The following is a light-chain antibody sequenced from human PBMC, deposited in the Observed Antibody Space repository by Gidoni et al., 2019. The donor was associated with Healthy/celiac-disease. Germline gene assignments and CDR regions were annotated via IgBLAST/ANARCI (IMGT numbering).Light chain of an antibody. J-gene: IGKJ2*04. CDR3: QQYNSYWCS. V-gene: IGKV1-5*03. CDR2: KAS. CDR1: QSISSW. Sequence: DIQMTQSPSTLSASVGDRVTITCRASQSISSWLAWYQQKPGKAPKVLIYKASSLESGVPSRFSGSGSGTEFTLTISSLQPDDFATYYCQQYNSYWCSFGQGTKLEIK.